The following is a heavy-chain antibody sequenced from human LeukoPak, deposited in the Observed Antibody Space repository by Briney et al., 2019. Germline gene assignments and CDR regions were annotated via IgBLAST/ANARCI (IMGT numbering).Heavy chain of an antibody. V-gene: IGHV4-34*01. CDR2: INHSGST. CDR3: ASGNYVWGSYRYTSFEY. Sequence: QPSETLSLTCAVYGGSFSGYYWSWIRQPPGKGLEWIGEINHSGSTNYNPSLKSRVTISVDTSKNQFSLKLSSVTAADTAVYYCASGNYVWGSYRYTSFEYWGQGTLVTVSS. CDR1: GGSFSGYY. D-gene: IGHD3-16*02. J-gene: IGHJ4*02.